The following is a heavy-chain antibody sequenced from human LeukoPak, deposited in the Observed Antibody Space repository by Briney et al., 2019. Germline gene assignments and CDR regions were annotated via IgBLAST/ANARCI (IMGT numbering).Heavy chain of an antibody. J-gene: IGHJ4*02. V-gene: IGHV4-34*01. CDR1: GGSFSGYY. Sequence: SETLSLTCAVYGGSFSGYYWSWIRQPPGKGLEWIGEINHSGSTNYNPSLKSRVTISVDTSKNQFSLKLSSVTAADTAVYYCARGRYFDWLLKTYLTTEFDYWGQGTLVTVSS. CDR2: INHSGST. D-gene: IGHD3-9*01. CDR3: ARGRYFDWLLKTYLTTEFDY.